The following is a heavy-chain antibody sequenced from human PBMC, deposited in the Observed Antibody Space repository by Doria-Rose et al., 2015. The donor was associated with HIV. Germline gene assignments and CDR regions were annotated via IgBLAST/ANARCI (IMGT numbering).Heavy chain of an antibody. CDR3: ARGSWTSNWSFDY. Sequence: QVQLQESGPGLVKPSETLSLPCTVSGGSISSSSYYWGWIWQPPGKGLEGIGSIYYSGGTYDSPSLKSRVSISGKASKTQFSRNRTSVTAADTAMYYCARGSWTSNWSFDYEGQG. CDR1: GGSISSSSYY. CDR2: IYYSGGT. D-gene: IGHD2-2*01. J-gene: IGHJ4*02. V-gene: IGHV4-39*07.